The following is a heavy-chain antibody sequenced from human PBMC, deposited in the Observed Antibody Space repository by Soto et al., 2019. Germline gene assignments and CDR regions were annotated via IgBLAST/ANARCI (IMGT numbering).Heavy chain of an antibody. CDR1: EFTFSSYS. Sequence: GGSLRLSCAASEFTFSSYSMNWVRQAPGKGLEWVSSISSSSSYIYYADSVKGRFTISRDNAKNSLYLQMNSLRAEDTAVYYCARPHLAGSSSDHDAFDIWGQGTMVTVSS. D-gene: IGHD6-6*01. CDR2: ISSSSSYI. V-gene: IGHV3-21*01. CDR3: ARPHLAGSSSDHDAFDI. J-gene: IGHJ3*02.